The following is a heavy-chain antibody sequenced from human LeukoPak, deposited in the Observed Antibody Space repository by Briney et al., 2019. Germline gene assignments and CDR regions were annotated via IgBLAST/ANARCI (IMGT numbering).Heavy chain of an antibody. CDR1: GFTFSSYG. D-gene: IGHD3-22*01. CDR3: AREGYYDSSGRPPYDY. J-gene: IGHJ4*02. Sequence: PGGSLRLSCAASGFTFSSYGMHRVRQAPGKGLEWVAFIRYDGSNKYYADSVKGRFTNSRDNSKNTLYLQMNSLRAEDTAVYYCAREGYYDSSGRPPYDYWGQGTLVTVSS. CDR2: IRYDGSNK. V-gene: IGHV3-30*02.